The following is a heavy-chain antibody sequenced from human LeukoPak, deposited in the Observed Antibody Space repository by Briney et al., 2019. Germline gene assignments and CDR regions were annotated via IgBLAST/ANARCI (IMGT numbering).Heavy chain of an antibody. Sequence: GESLKISCKGSGYSFTSYWIAWVRQMPGKGLEWMGIIYPGDSDTRYSPSFQGQVTISADKSISTAYLQWSSLKASDTAMYYCARRNYYDSSGYYLRNGMDAWGQGTTVTVSS. CDR1: GYSFTSYW. J-gene: IGHJ6*02. CDR3: ARRNYYDSSGYYLRNGMDA. D-gene: IGHD3-22*01. CDR2: IYPGDSDT. V-gene: IGHV5-51*01.